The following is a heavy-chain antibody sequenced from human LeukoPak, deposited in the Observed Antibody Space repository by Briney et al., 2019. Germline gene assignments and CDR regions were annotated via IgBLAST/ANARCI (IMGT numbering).Heavy chain of an antibody. J-gene: IGHJ4*02. CDR1: GYTFISYG. Sequence: ASVKVSCKASGYTFISYGISWVRQAPGQGLEWMGWMSAYNGNTNYAQKLQGRDTMTTDTSTSTAYMELRSLRSDDTAVYYCARVPLGATSPYYFDYWGEGTLVTVSS. CDR2: MSAYNGNT. D-gene: IGHD1-26*01. CDR3: ARVPLGATSPYYFDY. V-gene: IGHV1-18*01.